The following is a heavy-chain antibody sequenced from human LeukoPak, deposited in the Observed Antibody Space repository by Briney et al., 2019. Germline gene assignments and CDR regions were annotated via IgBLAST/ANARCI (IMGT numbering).Heavy chain of an antibody. CDR2: INPNSGGT. D-gene: IGHD6-13*01. V-gene: IGHV1-2*02. CDR3: ARVKGDSSPGYYYYYGMDV. J-gene: IGHJ6*02. CDR1: GYTFTGYY. Sequence: ASVKVSCKASGYTFTGYYMHWVRQAPGQGLEWVGWINPNSGGTNYAQKFQGRVTMTRDTSISTAYMELSRLRSDDTAVYYCARVKGDSSPGYYYYYGMDVWGQGTTVTVSS.